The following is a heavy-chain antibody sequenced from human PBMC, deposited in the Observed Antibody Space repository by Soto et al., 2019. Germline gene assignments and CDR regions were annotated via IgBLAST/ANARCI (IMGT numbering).Heavy chain of an antibody. CDR3: AHRLADIVASEFYFDF. J-gene: IGHJ4*02. D-gene: IGHD5-12*01. CDR2: IYWNDDK. Sequence: QITLKESGPTLVKPTQTLTLTCTFSGFSLNTSGVGVGWIRQPPGKALEWLAHIYWNDDKRYSPSLKSRLTITKDTSKNQVVLTMTTMDPMDTATYYCAHRLADIVASEFYFDFWGQGTLVTVSS. CDR1: GFSLNTSGVG. V-gene: IGHV2-5*01.